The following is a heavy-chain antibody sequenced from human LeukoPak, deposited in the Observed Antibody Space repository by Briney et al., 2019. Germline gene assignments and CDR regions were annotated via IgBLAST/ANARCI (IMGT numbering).Heavy chain of an antibody. D-gene: IGHD3-22*01. V-gene: IGHV4-30-4*01. J-gene: IGHJ5*02. CDR2: TYYSGST. CDR3: ARPYYYDSRIDP. Sequence: PSETLSLTCTVSGGSISSGDYYWSWIRQPPGKGLEWIGYTYYSGSTYYDPSLKSRATISVDTSKNQFSLKLTSVTAADTAVYYCARPYYYDSRIDPWGQGTLVTVSS. CDR1: GGSISSGDYY.